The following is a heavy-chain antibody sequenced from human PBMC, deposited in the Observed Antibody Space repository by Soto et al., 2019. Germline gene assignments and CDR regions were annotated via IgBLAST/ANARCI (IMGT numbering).Heavy chain of an antibody. Sequence: QVQLVQSGAEVKKPGASVKVSCKASGYTFTSYAMHWVRQAPGQRLEWMGWINAGNGNTKYSQKFQGRVTFTRDTSASTAYMELSSLRSEDTAVYYCARDYSSGWLQEYFQHWGQGTLVTVSS. V-gene: IGHV1-3*01. CDR2: INAGNGNT. CDR1: GYTFTSYA. CDR3: ARDYSSGWLQEYFQH. D-gene: IGHD6-19*01. J-gene: IGHJ1*01.